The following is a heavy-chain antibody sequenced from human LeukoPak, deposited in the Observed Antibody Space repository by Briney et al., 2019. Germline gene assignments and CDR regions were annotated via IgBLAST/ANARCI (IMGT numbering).Heavy chain of an antibody. CDR3: ARLTGYSSESWFDP. J-gene: IGHJ5*02. Sequence: SETLSLTCTVSGGSISSGSYYWTWIRQPAGKGLEWIGRIYTSGSTNYNPSLKSRVTMSVDTSKNQFSLKLRSVTAADTAVYYCARLTGYSSESWFDPWGQGTLVTVSS. CDR1: GGSISSGSYY. V-gene: IGHV4-61*02. CDR2: IYTSGST. D-gene: IGHD3-9*01.